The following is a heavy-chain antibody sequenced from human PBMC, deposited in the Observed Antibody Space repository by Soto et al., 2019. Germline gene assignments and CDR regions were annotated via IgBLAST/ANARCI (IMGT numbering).Heavy chain of an antibody. CDR3: AKVLRYCSGGSCYRWFDP. J-gene: IGHJ5*02. V-gene: IGHV3-74*03. CDR2: ISVDGGST. Sequence: GGSLRLSCAASGFTLSDYWMHWVRQVPGKGLLWVSRISVDGGSTTYADSVKGRFTISRDNARNTLYLQMDTLRAEDTAVYYCAKVLRYCSGGSCYRWFDPWGQGTLVTVSS. CDR1: GFTLSDYW. D-gene: IGHD2-15*01.